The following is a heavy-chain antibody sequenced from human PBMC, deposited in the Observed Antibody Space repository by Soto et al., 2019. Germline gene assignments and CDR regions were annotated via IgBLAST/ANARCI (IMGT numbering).Heavy chain of an antibody. V-gene: IGHV3-48*02. CDR3: AKSISRQWLDVFDI. CDR2: ISRSSSSI. Sequence: PGGSLRLSCAASGFTFSSYSMNWVRQAPGKGLEWVSYISRSSSSIYYADSVKGRFTISRDNAKNSLYLQMNSLRDEDTAVYYCAKSISRQWLDVFDIWGQGTMVTVSS. D-gene: IGHD6-19*01. J-gene: IGHJ3*02. CDR1: GFTFSSYS.